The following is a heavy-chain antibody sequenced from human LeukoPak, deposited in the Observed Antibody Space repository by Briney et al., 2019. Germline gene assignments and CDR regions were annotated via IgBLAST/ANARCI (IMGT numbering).Heavy chain of an antibody. CDR1: GFSLSSYE. D-gene: IGHD6-13*01. CDR3: ARVGSTVAAGTPDY. CDR2: ISGSGRTI. J-gene: IGHJ4*02. Sequence: PGGSLRLSCVGSGFSLSSYEMNWVRQAPGKGLEWVSYISGSGRTIYYADSVKGRFTISRDNAKNSLYLQMNSLRAEDTAVYYCARVGSTVAAGTPDYWGQGTLVTVSS. V-gene: IGHV3-48*03.